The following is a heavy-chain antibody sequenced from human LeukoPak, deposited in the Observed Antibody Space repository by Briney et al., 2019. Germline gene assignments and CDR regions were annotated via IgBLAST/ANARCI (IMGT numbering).Heavy chain of an antibody. Sequence: PSETLSLTCTVSGGSISSSSYYWGWIRQPPGKGLEWIGSIYYSGSTYYNPSLKSRVTISVDTSKNQFSLKLSSVTAADTAVYYCARTVVAAIDYYYMDVWGKGTTVTVSS. V-gene: IGHV4-39*01. CDR2: IYYSGST. CDR1: GGSISSSSYY. D-gene: IGHD2-15*01. J-gene: IGHJ6*03. CDR3: ARTVVAAIDYYYMDV.